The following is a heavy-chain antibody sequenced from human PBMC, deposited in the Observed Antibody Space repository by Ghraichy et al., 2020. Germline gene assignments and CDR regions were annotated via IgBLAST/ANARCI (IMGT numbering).Heavy chain of an antibody. D-gene: IGHD4-17*01. CDR3: AKDRWANGDYVDY. J-gene: IGHJ4*02. Sequence: LRLSCAASGFTFDDYAMHWVRQAPGKGLEWVSGISWNSGSIGYADSVKGRFTISRDNAKNSLYLQMNSLRAEDTALYYCAKDRWANGDYVDYWGQGTLVTVSS. V-gene: IGHV3-9*01. CDR2: ISWNSGSI. CDR1: GFTFDDYA.